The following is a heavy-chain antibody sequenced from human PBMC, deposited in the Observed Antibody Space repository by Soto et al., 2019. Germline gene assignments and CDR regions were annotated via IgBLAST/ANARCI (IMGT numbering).Heavy chain of an antibody. D-gene: IGHD2-15*01. J-gene: IGHJ6*03. CDR1: GGSISSSSYY. CDR3: ARHHGSTGIYYYYYYMDV. V-gene: IGHV4-39*01. Sequence: SETLSLTCTVSGGSISSSSYYWGWIRQPPGKGLEWIGSIYYSGSTYYNPSLKSRVTISVDTSKNQFSLKLSSVTAADTAVYYCARHHGSTGIYYYYYYMDVWGKWTTVTVSS. CDR2: IYYSGST.